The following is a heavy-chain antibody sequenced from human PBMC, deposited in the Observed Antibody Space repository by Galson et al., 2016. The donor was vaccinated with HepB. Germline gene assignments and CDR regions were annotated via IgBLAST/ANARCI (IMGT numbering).Heavy chain of an antibody. V-gene: IGHV3-74*01. D-gene: IGHD2-15*01. CDR3: VRDGPGIAPFDY. J-gene: IGHJ4*02. CDR2: INVDGSDR. Sequence: SLRLSCATSGINFSNQWMNWVRQVPGQGLAWVAHINVDGSDRGYADSVQGRFTISRDNAKNTLYLQMNSLRVEDTAVYYCVRDGPGIAPFDYWGQGTRVTVSS. CDR1: GINFSNQW.